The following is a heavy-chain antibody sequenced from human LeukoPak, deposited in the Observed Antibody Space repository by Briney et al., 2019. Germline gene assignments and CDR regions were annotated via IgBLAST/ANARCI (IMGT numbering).Heavy chain of an antibody. V-gene: IGHV4-4*07. CDR1: GASIIDSF. D-gene: IGHD2-8*01. CDR3: ARFSGVEGIPSAFNWFDP. Sequence: SEALSLTCSVSGASIIDSFWSWIRRPAGKGGEWIDNINSTASTNYNPSLKRRLTLSLDTSKNQLSLRLASMPAADTAVYYCARFSGVEGIPSAFNWFDPWGQGSLVTVSS. CDR2: INSTAST. J-gene: IGHJ5*02.